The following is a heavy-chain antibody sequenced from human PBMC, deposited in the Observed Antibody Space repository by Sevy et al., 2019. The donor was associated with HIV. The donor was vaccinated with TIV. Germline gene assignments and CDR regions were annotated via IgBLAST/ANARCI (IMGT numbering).Heavy chain of an antibody. J-gene: IGHJ5*02. V-gene: IGHV4-34*01. Sequence: SETLSLTCAVYGGSFSGYYWSWIRQPPGKGLEWIGEINHSGSTNYNPSLKGRVTISVDTSKNQFSLKLSSVTAADTAVYYCARGGAAAGYNWFDPWGQGTLVTVSS. D-gene: IGHD6-13*01. CDR3: ARGGAAAGYNWFDP. CDR1: GGSFSGYY. CDR2: INHSGST.